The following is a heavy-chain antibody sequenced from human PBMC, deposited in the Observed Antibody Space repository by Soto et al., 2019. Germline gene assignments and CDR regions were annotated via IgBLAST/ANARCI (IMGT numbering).Heavy chain of an antibody. D-gene: IGHD1-26*01. CDR1: GYTFTSYG. Sequence: QVQLVQSGAEVKKPGASVEVSCKASGYTFTSYGISWVRQAPGQGLEWMGWISAYNGNTNYAQELQGRVTTTTATTTSTAYMELRSLRTDKTDAHYCAWMERHPFASWGQGTLVTVSS. CDR2: ISAYNGNT. V-gene: IGHV1-18*01. J-gene: IGHJ4*02. CDR3: AWMERHPFAS.